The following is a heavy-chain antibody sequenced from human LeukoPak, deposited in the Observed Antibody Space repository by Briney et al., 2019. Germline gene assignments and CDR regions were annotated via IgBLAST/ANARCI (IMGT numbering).Heavy chain of an antibody. CDR1: GGSFSGYY. CDR2: INHSGST. J-gene: IGHJ4*02. CDR3: ARGRIVGANVPLNY. V-gene: IGHV4-34*01. D-gene: IGHD1-26*01. Sequence: SETLSLTRAVYGGSFSGYYWSWIRQPPGKGLEWIGEINHSGSTNYNPSLKSRVTISVDTSKNQFSLKLSSVTAADTAVYYCARGRIVGANVPLNYWGQGTLVTVSS.